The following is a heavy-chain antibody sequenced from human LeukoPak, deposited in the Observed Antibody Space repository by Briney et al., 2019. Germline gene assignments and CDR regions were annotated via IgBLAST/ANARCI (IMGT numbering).Heavy chain of an antibody. CDR1: GGTFSSYA. J-gene: IGHJ4*02. Sequence: GASVKVSCKASGGTFSSYAISWVRQAPGQGLEWMGWINPNSGGTNYAQKFQGRVTMTRDTSISTAYMELSRLRSDDTAVYYCVRYNWNFYFDYWGQGTLVTVSS. CDR2: INPNSGGT. V-gene: IGHV1-2*02. CDR3: VRYNWNFYFDY. D-gene: IGHD1-7*01.